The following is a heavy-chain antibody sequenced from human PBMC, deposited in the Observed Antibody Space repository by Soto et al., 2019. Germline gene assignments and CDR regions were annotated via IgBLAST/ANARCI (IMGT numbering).Heavy chain of an antibody. J-gene: IGHJ5*02. Sequence: EVQLLESGGGLVQPGGSLRLSCAASGFTFSSCAMTWVRQAPGKGLEWVSAIGGSGGSTYYADSVKGRFTISSDNSKNSLSLQMNTLIAADTAVYYCATSLVVFAWFDPWGQGTLVTVSS. CDR2: IGGSGGST. V-gene: IGHV3-23*01. CDR1: GFTFSSCA. CDR3: ATSLVVFAWFDP. D-gene: IGHD2-8*02.